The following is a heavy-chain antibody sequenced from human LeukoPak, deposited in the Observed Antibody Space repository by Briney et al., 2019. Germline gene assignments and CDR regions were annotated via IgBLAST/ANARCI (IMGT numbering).Heavy chain of an antibody. CDR2: INPNSGDT. CDR1: GYTXTVYY. Sequence: GASVTVSCKASGYTXTVYYMHWVRQAPGQGLEWMEWINPNSGDTNYAQKFQGRVTMTRDTSISTAYMELSSLRSDDTAVYYCAKDRRDGGTSVNYFDYWGQGTLVTVSS. J-gene: IGHJ4*02. D-gene: IGHD4-23*01. CDR3: AKDRRDGGTSVNYFDY. V-gene: IGHV1-2*02.